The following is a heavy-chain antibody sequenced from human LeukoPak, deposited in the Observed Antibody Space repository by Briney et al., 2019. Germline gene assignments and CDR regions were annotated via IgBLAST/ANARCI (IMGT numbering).Heavy chain of an antibody. CDR2: IYSGGST. CDR1: GFTVSSNY. Sequence: GGSLRLSCAASGFTVSSNYMSWVRQAPGKGLEWVSVIYSGGSTYYADSVKGRFTISRDNSKNTLYLQMNSLRAEDTAVYYCAREIRDYYGSGGAFDIWGQGTMVTVSS. J-gene: IGHJ3*02. V-gene: IGHV3-53*01. D-gene: IGHD3-10*01. CDR3: AREIRDYYGSGGAFDI.